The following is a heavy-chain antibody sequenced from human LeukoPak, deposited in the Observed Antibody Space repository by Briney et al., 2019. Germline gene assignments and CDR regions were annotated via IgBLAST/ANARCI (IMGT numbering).Heavy chain of an antibody. CDR3: ARQKCTSTSCLTKNAFDI. CDR2: INHSGST. Sequence: SETLSLTCAVYGGSFSGYYWSWIRQPPGKGLEWIGEINHSGSTNYNPSLESRVTISVDTSKNQFSLDLSSVTAADTAVYYCARQKCTSTSCLTKNAFDIWGQGTMVTVSS. J-gene: IGHJ3*02. V-gene: IGHV4-34*01. CDR1: GGSFSGYY. D-gene: IGHD2-2*01.